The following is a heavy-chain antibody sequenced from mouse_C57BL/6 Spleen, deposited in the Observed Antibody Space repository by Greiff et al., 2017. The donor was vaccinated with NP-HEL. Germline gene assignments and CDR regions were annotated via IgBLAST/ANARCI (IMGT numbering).Heavy chain of an antibody. V-gene: IGHV5-4*03. CDR2: ISDGGSYT. J-gene: IGHJ1*03. Sequence: EVKLLESGGGLVKPGGSLKLSCAASGFTFSSYAMSWVRQTPEKRLEWVATISDGGSYTYYPDNVKGRFTISRDNAKNNLYLQMSHLKSEDTAMYYCARGGNGVTRYFDVWGTGTTVTVSS. CDR3: ARGGNGVTRYFDV. D-gene: IGHD2-1*01. CDR1: GFTFSSYA.